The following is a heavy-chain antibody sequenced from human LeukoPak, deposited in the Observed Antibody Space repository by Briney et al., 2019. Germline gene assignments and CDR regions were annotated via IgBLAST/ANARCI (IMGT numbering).Heavy chain of an antibody. V-gene: IGHV4-34*01. CDR1: GGSISSHY. J-gene: IGHJ5*02. Sequence: PSETLSLTCTVSGGSISSHYWSWIRQPAGKGLEWIGEINHSGSTNYNPSLKSRVTISVDTSKNQFSLKLSSVTAADTAVYYCARERDIAAAGLSRTNWFDPWGQGTLVTVSS. D-gene: IGHD6-13*01. CDR3: ARERDIAAAGLSRTNWFDP. CDR2: INHSGST.